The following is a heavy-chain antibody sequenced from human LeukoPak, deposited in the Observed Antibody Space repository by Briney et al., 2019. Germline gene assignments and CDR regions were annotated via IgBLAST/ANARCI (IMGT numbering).Heavy chain of an antibody. Sequence: GASVKVSCKASGYTFTGYYTHWVRQAPGQGLEWMGWINPNSGGTNYAQKFQGRVTMTRDTSISTAYMELSRLRSDNTAVYYCAKDVVVVAATNWFDPWGKGTLVTVSS. CDR2: INPNSGGT. CDR1: GYTFTGYY. D-gene: IGHD2-15*01. CDR3: AKDVVVVAATNWFDP. V-gene: IGHV1-2*02. J-gene: IGHJ5*02.